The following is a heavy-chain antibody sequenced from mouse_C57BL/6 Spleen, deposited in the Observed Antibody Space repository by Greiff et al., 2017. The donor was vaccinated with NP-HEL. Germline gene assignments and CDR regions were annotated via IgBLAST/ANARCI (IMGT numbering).Heavy chain of an antibody. CDR1: GFTFSSYG. Sequence: EVQLVESGGDLVKPGGSLKLSCAASGFTFSSYGMSWVRQTPDKRLEWVATISSGGSYTYYPDSVKGRFTISRDNAKNTLYLQMSSLKSEDTAMYYCARLDSSGTGFDYWGQGTTLTVSS. CDR2: ISSGGSYT. D-gene: IGHD3-2*02. J-gene: IGHJ2*01. CDR3: ARLDSSGTGFDY. V-gene: IGHV5-6*01.